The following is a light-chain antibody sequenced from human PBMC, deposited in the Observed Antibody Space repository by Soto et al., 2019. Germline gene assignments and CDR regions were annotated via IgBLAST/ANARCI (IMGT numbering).Light chain of an antibody. J-gene: IGLJ2*01. V-gene: IGLV1-40*01. Sequence: QSVLTQPPSVSGAPGQRVTISCTGSSSNIGAGYDVHWYQQLPGTAPKLLIYGNSNRPSGVPDRFSGSKSGTSASLAITGLQAEDEADYYCSSYTAGSTSVVFGGGTQLTVL. CDR2: GNS. CDR1: SSNIGAGYD. CDR3: SSYTAGSTSVV.